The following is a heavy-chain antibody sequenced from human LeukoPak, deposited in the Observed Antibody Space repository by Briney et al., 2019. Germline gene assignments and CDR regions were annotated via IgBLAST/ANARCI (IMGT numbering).Heavy chain of an antibody. Sequence: GGSLRLSCAASGFTFSNAWMTWVRQAPGKGLEWVGFIASKTYGGTAEYAASVKGRFTISRDDSKSIAYLQMNSLKTEDTAVYFCSRDQTPYYWGQGTLVTVSS. CDR3: SRDQTPYY. J-gene: IGHJ4*02. V-gene: IGHV3-49*04. CDR1: GFTFSNAW. CDR2: IASKTYGGTA.